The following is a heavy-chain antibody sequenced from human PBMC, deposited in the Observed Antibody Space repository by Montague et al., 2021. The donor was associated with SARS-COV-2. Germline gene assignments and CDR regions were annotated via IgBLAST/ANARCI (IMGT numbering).Heavy chain of an antibody. J-gene: IGHJ4*02. V-gene: IGHV3-30-3*01. CDR1: GFPFSSYA. D-gene: IGHD4-17*01. CDR3: ASKLVDYGDFDY. CDR2: ISYDGSNK. Sequence: SLRLSFSASGFPFSSYAMHWVRQAPGKGLEWVAVISYDGSNKYYADSVKGRFTISRDNSKNTLYLQMNSLRAEDTAVYYCASKLVDYGDFDYWGQGTLVTVSS.